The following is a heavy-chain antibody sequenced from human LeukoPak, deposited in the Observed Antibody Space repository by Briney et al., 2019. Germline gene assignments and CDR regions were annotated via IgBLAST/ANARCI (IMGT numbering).Heavy chain of an antibody. V-gene: IGHV4-59*08. D-gene: IGHD6-19*01. CDR3: ARHVEQWLTPFDY. J-gene: IGHJ4*02. CDR1: GGSISSYY. Sequence: SETLSLTSTVSGGSISSYYWSWIRQSPGKGLEWIGYIYYSGRTNYNPSLKSRVTISVDTSKNQFSLKLSSVTAADTAVYYCARHVEQWLTPFDYWGQGTLVTVSS. CDR2: IYYSGRT.